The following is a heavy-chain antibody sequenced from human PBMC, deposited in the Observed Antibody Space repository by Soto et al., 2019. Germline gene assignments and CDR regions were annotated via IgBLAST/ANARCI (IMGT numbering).Heavy chain of an antibody. D-gene: IGHD1-7*01. CDR1: GAYMRGFY. CDR2: IYYSGSS. CDR3: ARDNGNYDVDF. J-gene: IGHJ4*02. V-gene: IGHV4-59*01. Sequence: QVQLQESGPGLVKPSDTLSLTCTVSGAYMRGFYWHWIRQPPGQGLEWIGYIYYSGSSSYNPSLKSRVTISLDTSKSQCSLELSSVTAADTAFDYCARDNGNYDVDFWGQGTMVTVSS.